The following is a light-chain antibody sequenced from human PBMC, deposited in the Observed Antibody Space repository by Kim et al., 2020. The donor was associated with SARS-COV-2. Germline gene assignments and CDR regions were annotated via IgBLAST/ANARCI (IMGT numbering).Light chain of an antibody. V-gene: IGLV3-1*01. J-gene: IGLJ3*02. Sequence: SSELTQPPSVSVSPGQTASITCSGDKLGDKYACWYQQKPGQSTVVVIYQDSKRPSGIPERFSGSNSGNTATLTISGTQAMDEADYDCQAGDSSTVWVFGG. CDR3: QAGDSSTVWV. CDR1: KLGDKY. CDR2: QDS.